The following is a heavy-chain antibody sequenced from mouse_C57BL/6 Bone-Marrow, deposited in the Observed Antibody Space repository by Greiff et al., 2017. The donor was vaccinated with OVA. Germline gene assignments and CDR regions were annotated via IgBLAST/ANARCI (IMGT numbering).Heavy chain of an antibody. CDR3: ARERIYYYGSYWYFDV. J-gene: IGHJ1*03. CDR2: IYPGGGYT. V-gene: IGHV1-63*01. CDR1: GYTFTNYW. Sequence: VKLQESGAELVRPGTSVKMSCKASGYTFTNYWIGWAKKRPGHGLEWIGDIYPGGGYTNYNEKFKGKATLTADKSSSTAYMQFSSLTSEDSAIYYCARERIYYYGSYWYFDVWGTGTTVTVSS. D-gene: IGHD1-1*01.